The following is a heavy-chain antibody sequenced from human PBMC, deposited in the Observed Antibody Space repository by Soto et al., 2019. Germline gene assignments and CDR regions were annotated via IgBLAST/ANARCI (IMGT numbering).Heavy chain of an antibody. V-gene: IGHV1-69*01. Sequence: VQLVQSGAEMKKPGSSVKVSCKASGGIFSNDPISWVRQAPGQGLEWMGGIIPAIGKPDYAQKYQDRVTIAADESTSTAYMELTNLVSQDTAVYYCATGEWELPHFWGQGTRVTVSS. CDR2: IIPAIGKP. CDR1: GGIFSNDP. CDR3: ATGEWELPHF. D-gene: IGHD1-7*01. J-gene: IGHJ4*02.